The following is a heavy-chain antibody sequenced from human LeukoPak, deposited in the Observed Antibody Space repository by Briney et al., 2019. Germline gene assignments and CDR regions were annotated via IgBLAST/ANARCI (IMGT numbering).Heavy chain of an antibody. J-gene: IGHJ5*02. V-gene: IGHV4-61*02. CDR1: GGSISSGSYY. Sequence: SETLSLTCTVSGGSISSGSYYWSWIRQPAGKGLEWIGRIYSRGTTYNPSLKDRVTMSADTSRNHVSLTLNSVTAADTAVYYCARDSGTTGEVKFDPWGQGTLVTVSS. D-gene: IGHD3-10*01. CDR2: IYSRGT. CDR3: ARDSGTTGEVKFDP.